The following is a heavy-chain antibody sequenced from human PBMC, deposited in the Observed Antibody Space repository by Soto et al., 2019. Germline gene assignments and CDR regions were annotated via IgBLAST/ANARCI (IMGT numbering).Heavy chain of an antibody. CDR3: ARDWDSPVYASAAPFDY. Sequence: GGSLRLSCAASGFTFSSYSMNWVRQAPGKGLEWVSSISSSSSYIYYADSVKGRFTTSRDNAKNSLYLQMNSLRAEDTAVYYCARDWDSPVYASAAPFDYWGQGTLVTVS. D-gene: IGHD2-8*01. CDR1: GFTFSSYS. J-gene: IGHJ4*02. CDR2: ISSSSSYI. V-gene: IGHV3-21*01.